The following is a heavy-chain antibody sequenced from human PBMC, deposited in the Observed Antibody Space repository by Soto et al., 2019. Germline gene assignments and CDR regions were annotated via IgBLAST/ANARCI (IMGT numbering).Heavy chain of an antibody. D-gene: IGHD6-13*01. J-gene: IGHJ1*01. CDR3: ASPGYSSSWYVRH. V-gene: IGHV4-39*01. Sequence: SETLSLTCTVSGGSISSSSYYWGWIRQPPGKGLEWIGSIYYSGSTYYNPSLKSRVTISVDTSKNQFSLKLSSVTAADTAVYYCASPGYSSSWYVRHWGQGTLVTSPQ. CDR1: GGSISSSSYY. CDR2: IYYSGST.